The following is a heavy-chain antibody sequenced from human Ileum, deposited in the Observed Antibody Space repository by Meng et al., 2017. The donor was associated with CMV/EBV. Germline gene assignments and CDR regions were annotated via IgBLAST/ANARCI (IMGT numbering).Heavy chain of an antibody. CDR2: IGSGGSSI. CDR1: GLTFSSYA. D-gene: IGHD6-13*01. V-gene: IGHV3-23*01. CDR3: ARPGLTVAGTRWFDP. Sequence: SGLTFSSYAMSWVRQAPGKGLEWVSAIGSGGSSIFYADSVGGRFTISRDNSKNTLYLQMNSLRDDDTALYYCARPGLTVAGTRWFDPWGQGTLVTVSS. J-gene: IGHJ5*02.